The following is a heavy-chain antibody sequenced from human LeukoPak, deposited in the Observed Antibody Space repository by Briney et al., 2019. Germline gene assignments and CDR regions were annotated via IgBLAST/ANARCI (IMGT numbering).Heavy chain of an antibody. CDR1: GFTFSSYG. Sequence: GGSLRLSCAASGFTFSSYGMHWVRQAPGKGLEWVAVIWYDGSNKYYVDSVKGRFTISRDNSKNTLYLQMNSLRAEDTAVFYCARDNVGATPFDYWGQGTLVTVSS. V-gene: IGHV3-33*01. D-gene: IGHD1-26*01. CDR3: ARDNVGATPFDY. J-gene: IGHJ4*02. CDR2: IWYDGSNK.